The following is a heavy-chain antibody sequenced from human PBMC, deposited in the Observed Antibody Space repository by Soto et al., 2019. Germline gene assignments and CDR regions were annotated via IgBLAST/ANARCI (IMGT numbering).Heavy chain of an antibody. Sequence: SETLSLTCTVSGGSISSSSYYWGWIRQPPGKGLEWIGSIYYSGSTYYNQSLKSRVTISVDTSKNQFSLKLSSVTAADTAVYYCASSTGWGISYYYYYMDVWGKGTTVTVSS. CDR1: GGSISSSSYY. CDR2: IYYSGST. V-gene: IGHV4-39*01. D-gene: IGHD3-3*02. J-gene: IGHJ6*03. CDR3: ASSTGWGISYYYYYMDV.